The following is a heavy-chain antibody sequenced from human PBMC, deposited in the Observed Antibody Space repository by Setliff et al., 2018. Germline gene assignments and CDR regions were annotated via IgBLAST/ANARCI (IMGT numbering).Heavy chain of an antibody. CDR2: IDTDGSIT. Sequence: PGGSLRLSCAASGFTFSSYWMHWVRQAPGKGLVWVSRIDTDGSITDYADSVKGRLTISRDNSKNTLYLQMNSLRAEDTAIYSCAKFSSVPGSRFFDYWGQGALVTVSS. J-gene: IGHJ4*02. CDR1: GFTFSSYW. D-gene: IGHD2-2*01. V-gene: IGHV3-74*01. CDR3: AKFSSVPGSRFFDY.